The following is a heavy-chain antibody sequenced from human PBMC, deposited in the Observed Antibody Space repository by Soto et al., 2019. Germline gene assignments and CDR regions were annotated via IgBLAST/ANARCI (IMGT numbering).Heavy chain of an antibody. V-gene: IGHV3-74*01. Sequence: EVQLVESGGGLVQPGGSLRLSCAASGFTFSNYWMHWVRQVPGKGLVWVSHIDSDGNHTTYADSVKGRFTISRDNAKNTVYLQMNSLRAEDTAVYYCVRDDVGVGIDYWGLGTLVNVS. CDR1: GFTFSNYW. J-gene: IGHJ4*02. CDR3: VRDDVGVGIDY. D-gene: IGHD1-26*01. CDR2: IDSDGNHT.